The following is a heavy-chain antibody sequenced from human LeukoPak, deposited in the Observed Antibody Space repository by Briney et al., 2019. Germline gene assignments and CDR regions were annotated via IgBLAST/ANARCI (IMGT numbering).Heavy chain of an antibody. CDR1: GYSLTSFG. V-gene: IGHV1-18*01. CDR3: ARDLGTYGSSSIFFDY. CDR2: ISAYNGDT. Sequence: ASVKVSCKASGYSLTSFGISWVRQAPGQGPEWMAWISAYNGDTRYEPKFQGRVTMTTDTSTSTTYMELRSLRSDDTAVYYCARDLGTYGSSSIFFDYWGQGTLVTVCS. D-gene: IGHD6-6*01. J-gene: IGHJ4*02.